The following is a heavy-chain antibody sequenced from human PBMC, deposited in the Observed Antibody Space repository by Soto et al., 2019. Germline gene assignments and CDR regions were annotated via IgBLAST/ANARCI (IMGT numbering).Heavy chain of an antibody. Sequence: GGSLRLSCAASGFTFSSYSMNWVRQAPGKGLEWVSYISSSSSTIYYADSVKGRFTISRDNAKNSLYLQMNSLRAEDTAVYYCARAYRVDTAMVLVHFDYWGQGTLVTVSS. CDR2: ISSSSSTI. J-gene: IGHJ4*02. V-gene: IGHV3-48*01. CDR3: ARAYRVDTAMVLVHFDY. D-gene: IGHD5-18*01. CDR1: GFTFSSYS.